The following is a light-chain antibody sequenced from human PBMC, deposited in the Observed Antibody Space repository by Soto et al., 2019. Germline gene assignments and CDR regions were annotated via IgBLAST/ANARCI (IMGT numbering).Light chain of an antibody. CDR1: RSNIGSNH. J-gene: IGLJ2*01. Sequence: QSVPTQPPSVSATPGQRVTIACSGGRSNIGSNHVYWYQHLPGTAPKLVIFRNDQRPSGVPDRFSGSKSGTSASLAISGLRSDDEAEYYCATWDDSLRAVYFGGGTKLTVL. V-gene: IGLV1-47*01. CDR2: RND. CDR3: ATWDDSLRAVY.